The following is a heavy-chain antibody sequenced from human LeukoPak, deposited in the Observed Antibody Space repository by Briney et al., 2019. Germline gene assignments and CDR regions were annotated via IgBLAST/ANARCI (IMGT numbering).Heavy chain of an antibody. Sequence: GASVKVSCKASGGTFSSYAISWVRQAPGQGLEWMGGIIPIFGTANYAQKFQGRVTITADKSTSTAYMELSSLGSEDTAVYYCARDQRSSSSGGFDYWGQGTLVTVSS. J-gene: IGHJ4*02. CDR3: ARDQRSSSSGGFDY. CDR2: IIPIFGTA. V-gene: IGHV1-69*06. CDR1: GGTFSSYA. D-gene: IGHD6-6*01.